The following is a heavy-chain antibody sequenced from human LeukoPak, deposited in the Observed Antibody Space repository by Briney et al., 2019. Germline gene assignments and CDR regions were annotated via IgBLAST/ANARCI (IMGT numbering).Heavy chain of an antibody. CDR1: GFTFSSYW. J-gene: IGHJ4*02. Sequence: SGGSLRLSCAASGFTFSSYWMSWVRRAPGKGLEWVASIKQDGSEKFYVDSVEGRFTISRDNAKNSLYLQMSSLRAEDTAVYYCARVLARRVVIIGYFDHWGQGTLVTVSS. CDR3: ARVLARRVVIIGYFDH. V-gene: IGHV3-7*01. D-gene: IGHD3-3*01. CDR2: IKQDGSEK.